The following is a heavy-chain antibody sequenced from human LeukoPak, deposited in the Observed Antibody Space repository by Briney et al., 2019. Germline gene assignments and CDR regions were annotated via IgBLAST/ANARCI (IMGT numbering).Heavy chain of an antibody. CDR2: IYYSGST. CDR1: GGSISSSSYY. Sequence: PSETLSLTCTVSGGSISSSSYYWGWIRQPPGKGLEWIGSIYYSGSTYYNSSLKSRVTISVDTSKNQFSLKLSSVTAADTAVYYCARTTVTTSWAVDYWGQGTLVTVSS. J-gene: IGHJ4*02. CDR3: ARTTVTTSWAVDY. D-gene: IGHD4-17*01. V-gene: IGHV4-39*01.